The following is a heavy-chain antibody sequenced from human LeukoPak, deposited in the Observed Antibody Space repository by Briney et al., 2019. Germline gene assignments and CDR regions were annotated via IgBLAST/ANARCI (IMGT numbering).Heavy chain of an antibody. J-gene: IGHJ4*02. Sequence: GGSLRLSCAASGFTFSSYEMNWVRQAPGKGLEWVGIIYAGDSDTRYSPSFQGQVTISADRSISTAYLQWSSLKASDTAMYYCARRVDSGFSFDFWGQGTLVTVSS. CDR2: IYAGDSDT. CDR3: ARRVDSGFSFDF. CDR1: GFTFSSYE. D-gene: IGHD3-22*01. V-gene: IGHV5-51*01.